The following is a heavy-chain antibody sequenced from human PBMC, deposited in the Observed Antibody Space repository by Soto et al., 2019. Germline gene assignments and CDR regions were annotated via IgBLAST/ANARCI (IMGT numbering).Heavy chain of an antibody. CDR3: ARDSSLYDSSGYYLDY. J-gene: IGHJ4*02. Sequence: SETLSLTCTVSGGSVSSGSYCWSWIRQPPGKVLEWFGYIYYSGSINYNPSLKSRVTISVDTSKNQFSLKLSSVTAADTAVYYCARDSSLYDSSGYYLDYWGQGTLVTVSS. D-gene: IGHD3-22*01. CDR2: IYYSGSI. CDR1: GGSVSSGSYC. V-gene: IGHV4-61*01.